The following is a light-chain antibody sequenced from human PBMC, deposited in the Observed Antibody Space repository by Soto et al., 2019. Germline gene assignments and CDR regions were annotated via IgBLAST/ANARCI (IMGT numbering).Light chain of an antibody. CDR2: DVS. V-gene: IGLV2-8*01. Sequence: QSALTQPPSASGSPGQSVTISCTGTSSDVGTYNYVSWYQQHPGKAPKLMIYDVSKRPSGVPDPFSGSKSGNTASLTVSGLQAEDEADYYCISYAGSSIWVFGGGTKVTFL. J-gene: IGLJ3*02. CDR1: SSDVGTYNY. CDR3: ISYAGSSIWV.